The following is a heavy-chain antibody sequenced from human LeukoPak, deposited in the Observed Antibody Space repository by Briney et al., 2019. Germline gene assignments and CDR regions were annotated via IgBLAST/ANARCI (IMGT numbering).Heavy chain of an antibody. Sequence: GESLKISCKGSGYSFTSYWIGWVRQMPGKGLEWKGIIYPGDSDTRYSPSFQGQVTISADKSISTAYLQWSSLKASDTAMYYCARHYHGSGSTPVSNIDYWGQGTLVTVSS. J-gene: IGHJ4*02. V-gene: IGHV5-51*01. CDR3: ARHYHGSGSTPVSNIDY. CDR2: IYPGDSDT. CDR1: GYSFTSYW. D-gene: IGHD3-10*01.